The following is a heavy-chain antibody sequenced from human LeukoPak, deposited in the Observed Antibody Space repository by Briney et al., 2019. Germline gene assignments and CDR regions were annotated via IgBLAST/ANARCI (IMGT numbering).Heavy chain of an antibody. CDR3: ATVPVRGVRTYYFDY. Sequence: GASVKVSCKASGYTFTNYDINWVRQATGQGLEWMGWMNPNSGNTGYAQKFQGRVTMTEDTSTDTAYMELSSLRSEDTAVYYCATVPVRGVRTYYFDYWGQGTLVTVSP. CDR1: GYTFTNYD. D-gene: IGHD3-10*01. CDR2: MNPNSGNT. V-gene: IGHV1-8*01. J-gene: IGHJ4*02.